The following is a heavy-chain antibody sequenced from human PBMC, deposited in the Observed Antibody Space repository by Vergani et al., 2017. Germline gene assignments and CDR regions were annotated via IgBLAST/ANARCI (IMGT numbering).Heavy chain of an antibody. CDR3: ARGNTETNGHRYYYYYMDV. D-gene: IGHD4-11*01. CDR1: GGSFTSYH. J-gene: IGHJ6*03. Sequence: QVQLQQWGGGLLKPSETLSLTCVVNGGSFTSYHWTWIRQSPGEGLEWVGDIDHTGRPDYNPSLKSRLTMSVDKSRNQFSLTLNSVTATDTAIYFCARGNTETNGHRYYYYYMDVWGQGTAVTVS. V-gene: IGHV4-34*01. CDR2: IDHTGRP.